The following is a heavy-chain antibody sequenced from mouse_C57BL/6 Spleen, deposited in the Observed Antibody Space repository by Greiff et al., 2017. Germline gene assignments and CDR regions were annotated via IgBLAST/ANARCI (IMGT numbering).Heavy chain of an antibody. V-gene: IGHV1-52*01. CDR1: GYTFTSYW. CDR3: ARVGPYYFDY. J-gene: IGHJ2*01. Sequence: QVQLKQPGAELVRPGSSVKLSCKASGYTFTSYWMHWVKQRPIQGLEWIGNIDPSDSETHYNQKFKDKATLTVDKSSSTAYMQLSSLTSEDSAVYYCARVGPYYFDYWGQGTTLTVSS. CDR2: IDPSDSET. D-gene: IGHD1-1*02.